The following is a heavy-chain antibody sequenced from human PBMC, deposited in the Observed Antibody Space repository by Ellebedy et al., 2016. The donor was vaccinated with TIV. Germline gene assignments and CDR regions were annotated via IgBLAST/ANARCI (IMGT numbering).Heavy chain of an antibody. J-gene: IGHJ6*02. D-gene: IGHD2-8*02. Sequence: GESLKISCAASGFTFSSNWMSWVRQAPGKGLEWVANIKQDASAKYYVDSVKGRFTISRDNAKNSLYLQMNSLRAEDTAVYDCARDGWGGGVGMDVWGQGTTVTVSS. V-gene: IGHV3-7*01. CDR2: IKQDASAK. CDR1: GFTFSSNW. CDR3: ARDGWGGGVGMDV.